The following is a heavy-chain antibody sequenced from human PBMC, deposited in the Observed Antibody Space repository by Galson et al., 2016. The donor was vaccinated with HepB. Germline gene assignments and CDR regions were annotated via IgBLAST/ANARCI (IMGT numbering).Heavy chain of an antibody. CDR1: GFTFSSYA. J-gene: IGHJ4*02. CDR2: ISSSGEHI. D-gene: IGHD1-26*01. CDR3: AKVGFSDLDS. V-gene: IGHV3-23*01. Sequence: SLKLSCAASGFTFSSYAMSWVRQSPGEGLEWVASISSSGEHISYAHSFKGRVTISRDNSKNTVSLLMSSLRADDTAIYYCAKVGFSDLDSWGQGTLVTVSS.